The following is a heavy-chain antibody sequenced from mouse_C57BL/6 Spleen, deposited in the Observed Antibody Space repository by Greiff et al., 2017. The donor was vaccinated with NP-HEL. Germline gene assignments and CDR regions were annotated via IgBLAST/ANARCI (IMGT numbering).Heavy chain of an antibody. V-gene: IGHV3-1*01. J-gene: IGHJ3*01. CDR3: ARGDYGSSPPFAY. Sequence: EVHLVESGPGMVKPSQSLSLTCTVTGYSITSGYDWHWIRHFPGNKLEWMGYISYSGSTNYNPSLKSRISITHDTSKNHFFLKLNSVTTEDTATYYCARGDYGSSPPFAYWGQGTLVTVSA. CDR1: GYSITSGYD. D-gene: IGHD1-1*01. CDR2: ISYSGST.